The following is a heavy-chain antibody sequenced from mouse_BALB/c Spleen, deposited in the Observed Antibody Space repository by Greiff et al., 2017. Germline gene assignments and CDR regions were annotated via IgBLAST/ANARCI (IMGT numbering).Heavy chain of an antibody. V-gene: IGHV5-6*01. CDR3: ARHGNYGNAMDY. J-gene: IGHJ4*01. Sequence: VQLKESGGDLVKPGGSLKLSCAASGFTFSSYGMSWVRQTPDKRLEWVATISSGGSYTYYPDSVKGRFTISRDNAKNTLYLQMSSLKSEDTAMYYCARHGNYGNAMDYWGQGTSVTVSS. CDR2: ISSGGSYT. CDR1: GFTFSSYG. D-gene: IGHD2-1*01.